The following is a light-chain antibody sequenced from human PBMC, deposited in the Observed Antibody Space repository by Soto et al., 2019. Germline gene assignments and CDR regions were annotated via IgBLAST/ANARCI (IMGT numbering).Light chain of an antibody. CDR1: QSVSSSY. Sequence: PGERVTLSCRASQSVSSSYLTWYQQKPGQAPRLLIYGASSRATGIPDRFSGSGSGTDFTLTISRLEPEDFAVYYCQQYGSSPETFGQGTKVDIK. CDR2: GAS. CDR3: QQYGSSPET. V-gene: IGKV3-20*01. J-gene: IGKJ1*01.